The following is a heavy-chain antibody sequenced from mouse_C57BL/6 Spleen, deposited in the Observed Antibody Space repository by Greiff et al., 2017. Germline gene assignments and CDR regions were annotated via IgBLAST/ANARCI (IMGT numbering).Heavy chain of an antibody. CDR3: ATGGYIGAMDY. Sequence: QVQLQQSGAELMKPGASVKLSCKATGYTFTGYWIEWVKQRPGHGLEWIGEILPGSGSTNYNEKFKGKATFTADTSSNTAYMQLSSVTTEGSAICYCATGGYIGAMDYWGQGTSVTVSS. CDR1: GYTFTGYW. D-gene: IGHD3-2*02. J-gene: IGHJ4*01. V-gene: IGHV1-9*01. CDR2: ILPGSGST.